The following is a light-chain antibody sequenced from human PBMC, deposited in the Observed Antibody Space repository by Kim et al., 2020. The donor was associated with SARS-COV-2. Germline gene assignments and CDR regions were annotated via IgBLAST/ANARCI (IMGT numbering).Light chain of an antibody. CDR2: EDT. CDR1: DLGDKY. J-gene: IGLJ2*01. Sequence: SGSPGQTATITCSGHDLGDKYVSWYQQKPGQSPVLVSNEDTKRPSGMPERFSGSNSGNTATLTIGGTQAMDEADYYCQAWDSTTVVFGGGTQLTVL. V-gene: IGLV3-1*01. CDR3: QAWDSTTVV.